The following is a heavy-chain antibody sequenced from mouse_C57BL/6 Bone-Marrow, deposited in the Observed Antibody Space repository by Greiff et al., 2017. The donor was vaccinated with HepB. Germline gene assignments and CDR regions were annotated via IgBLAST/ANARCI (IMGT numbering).Heavy chain of an antibody. Sequence: VKLQESGAELARPGASVKLSCKASGYTFTSYGISWVKQRTGQGLEWIGEIYPRSGNTYYNEKFKGKATLTADKSSSTAYMELRSLTSEDSAVYFCARGAAQATGFAYWGQVTLVTVSA. V-gene: IGHV1-81*01. CDR2: IYPRSGNT. J-gene: IGHJ3*01. D-gene: IGHD3-2*02. CDR3: ARGAAQATGFAY. CDR1: GYTFTSYG.